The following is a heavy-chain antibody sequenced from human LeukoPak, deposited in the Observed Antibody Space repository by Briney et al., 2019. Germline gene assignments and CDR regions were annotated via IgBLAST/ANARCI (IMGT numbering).Heavy chain of an antibody. V-gene: IGHV3-30*02. D-gene: IGHD6-19*01. CDR1: GFPFSSYG. Sequence: GGSLRLSCAASGFPFSSYGMHWVRQAPGKGPGWVAFIRYDGSREFYADYVKGRFTISRDNSKSTLFLQMSILRADDTAVYYCARDLGWLVKLDYWGQGNLVTVSS. CDR3: ARDLGWLVKLDY. J-gene: IGHJ4*02. CDR2: IRYDGSRE.